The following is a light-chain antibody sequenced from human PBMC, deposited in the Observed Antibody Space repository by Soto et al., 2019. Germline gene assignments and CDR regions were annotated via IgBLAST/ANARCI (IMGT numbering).Light chain of an antibody. V-gene: IGLV2-14*01. CDR1: SSDVGGYNY. J-gene: IGLJ1*01. CDR3: SSYTRCITHV. Sequence: QSALTQPASVSGSPGQSITISCTGTSSDVGGYNYVSWYQQHPGKAPKLMIYEVSNRPPGVSNRFSGSKSGNTASLTISGLQAADDADYYCSSYTRCITHVFATGTQLTVL. CDR2: EVS.